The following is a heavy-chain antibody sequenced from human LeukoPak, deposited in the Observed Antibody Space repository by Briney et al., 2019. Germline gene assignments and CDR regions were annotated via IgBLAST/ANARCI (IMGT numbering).Heavy chain of an antibody. CDR2: IYTSGST. V-gene: IGHV4-61*02. Sequence: SQTLSLTCTVSGGSISSGCYYWSWIRQPAGKGLEWIGRIYTSGSTNYNPSLKSRVTISVDTSKNQFSLKLSSVTAADTAVYYCARESSGWYYYGMDVWGQGTTVTVSS. CDR3: ARESSGWYYYGMDV. CDR1: GGSISSGCYY. J-gene: IGHJ6*02. D-gene: IGHD6-19*01.